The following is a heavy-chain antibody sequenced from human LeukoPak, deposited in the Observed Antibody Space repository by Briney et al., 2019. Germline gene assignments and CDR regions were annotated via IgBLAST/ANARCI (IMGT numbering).Heavy chain of an antibody. CDR3: ATYCGGDCYSPHDAFDN. CDR2: IKQDGSAR. Sequence: GGSLRLSCVVSEFAFSSYWMTWVRQAPGKGLEWVANIKQDGSARYYADSVKGRFTISRDNAKNSLYLQMNSLRAEDTAMYYCATYCGGDCYSPHDAFDNWGQGTMATVSS. V-gene: IGHV3-7*05. CDR1: EFAFSSYW. J-gene: IGHJ3*02. D-gene: IGHD2-21*02.